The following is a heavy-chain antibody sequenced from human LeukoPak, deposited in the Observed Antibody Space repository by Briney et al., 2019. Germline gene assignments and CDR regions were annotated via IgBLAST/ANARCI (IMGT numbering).Heavy chain of an antibody. V-gene: IGHV3-23*01. J-gene: IGHJ6*02. D-gene: IGHD1-26*01. CDR3: AKDREYSGSYRPGPTRYYYGMDV. CDR2: ISGTGGNT. CDR1: GFTFSSYA. Sequence: GGSLRLSCAASGFTFSSYAMSWVRQAPGKGRDWVSGISGTGGNTYYAGSVKGRFTISRDNSKNTLYLQMKRLRGEDTAVFYCAKDREYSGSYRPGPTRYYYGMDVWGQGTTVTVSS.